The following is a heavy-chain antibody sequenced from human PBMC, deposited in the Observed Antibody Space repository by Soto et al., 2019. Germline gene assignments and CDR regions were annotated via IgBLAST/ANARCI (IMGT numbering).Heavy chain of an antibody. J-gene: IGHJ6*02. V-gene: IGHV1-46*01. CDR1: GSTFTDYY. D-gene: IGHD2-15*01. CDR3: ARDLVGGYKGFYYGMDV. Sequence: QVQLVQSGAEVKKPGASVKVSCKASGSTFTDYYMHWVRQAPGQGLEWVGVINPSLSSTSYAQKFQGRVAMTRDTSTSTVYMELSSLRSEDTAVYYCARDLVGGYKGFYYGMDVWGQGTTVTVSS. CDR2: INPSLSST.